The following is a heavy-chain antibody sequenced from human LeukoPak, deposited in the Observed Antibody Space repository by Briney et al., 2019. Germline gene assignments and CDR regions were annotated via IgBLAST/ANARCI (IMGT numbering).Heavy chain of an antibody. Sequence: GESLKISCKGSGYSFTNYWIGWVRQMPGKGLEWMWITYPGDSDTKYSPSFQGQVTISADKSISTAYLQWSSLKASDTAMYYCARQNYDFWSGYYDFDYWGQGTLVTVSS. J-gene: IGHJ4*02. CDR3: ARQNYDFWSGYYDFDY. CDR1: GYSFTNYW. D-gene: IGHD3-3*01. CDR2: TYPGDSDT. V-gene: IGHV5-51*01.